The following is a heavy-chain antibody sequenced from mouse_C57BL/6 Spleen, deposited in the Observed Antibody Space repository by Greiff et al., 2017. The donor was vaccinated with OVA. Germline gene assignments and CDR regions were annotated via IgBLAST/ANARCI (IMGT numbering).Heavy chain of an antibody. D-gene: IGHD1-1*01. J-gene: IGHJ2*01. CDR3: TRSTTVVVDY. V-gene: IGHV1-15*01. CDR1: GYTFTDYE. Sequence: VQLQQSGAELVRPGASVTLSCKASGYTFTDYEMHWVKQTPVHGLEWIGAIDPETGGTAYNQKFKGKAILTADKSSSTAYMELRSLTSEDSAVYYCTRSTTVVVDYWGQGTTLTVSS. CDR2: IDPETGGT.